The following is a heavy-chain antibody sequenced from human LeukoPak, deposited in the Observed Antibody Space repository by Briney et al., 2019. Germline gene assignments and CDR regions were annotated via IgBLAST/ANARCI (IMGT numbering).Heavy chain of an antibody. CDR1: GGSISGYY. CDR3: ARDYSGTSCYDY. Sequence: SETLSLTCTVSGGSISGYYWSRIRQPPGKGLEWIGYIYYTGSTNYNPSLKSRLTISVDTSKNQFSLKLSSVTAADTAVYYCARDYSGTSCYDYWGQGTLVTVSS. D-gene: IGHD2-15*01. V-gene: IGHV4-59*12. CDR2: IYYTGST. J-gene: IGHJ4*02.